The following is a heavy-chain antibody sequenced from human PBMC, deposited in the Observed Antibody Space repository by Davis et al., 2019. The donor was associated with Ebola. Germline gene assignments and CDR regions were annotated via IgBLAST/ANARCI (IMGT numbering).Heavy chain of an antibody. J-gene: IGHJ6*02. CDR2: IYYSGST. CDR3: ARERAFGPLGMDV. CDR1: GGSVSSGSYY. V-gene: IGHV4-61*01. Sequence: PSETLSLTCTVSGGSVSSGSYYWSWIRQPPGKGLEWIGYIYYSGSTNYNPSLKSRVTISVDTSKNQFSLKLSSVTAADTAVYYCARERAFGPLGMDVWGQGTTVTVSS. D-gene: IGHD3-16*01.